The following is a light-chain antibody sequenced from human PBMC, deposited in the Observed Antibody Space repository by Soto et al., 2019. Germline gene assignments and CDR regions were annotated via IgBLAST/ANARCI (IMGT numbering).Light chain of an antibody. J-gene: IGKJ1*01. CDR2: DAS. Sequence: DIQMTQSPSTLSASVGDRVTITCRASESISSWLAWYQQKPGKAPRLLIYDASILESGVPSRFSGSGSGTEFTLTISSLQPDDFAAYHCQQYNSYWTFGQGTNVDI. CDR1: ESISSW. CDR3: QQYNSYWT. V-gene: IGKV1-5*01.